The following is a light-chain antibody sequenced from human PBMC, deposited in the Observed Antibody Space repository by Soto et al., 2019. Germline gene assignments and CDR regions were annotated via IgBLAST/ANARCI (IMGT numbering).Light chain of an antibody. CDR1: QAISSR. Sequence: DIQMTQSPSTLSASVGDSVTITCRASQAISSRLAWYQQKPGKAPKLLIYKTSTLEGGVPSRFSGSGSGTEFTLTISSLQPDDLAIYYCQHYDTYSTFGGGTKVEIK. CDR3: QHYDTYST. J-gene: IGKJ4*02. CDR2: KTS. V-gene: IGKV1-5*03.